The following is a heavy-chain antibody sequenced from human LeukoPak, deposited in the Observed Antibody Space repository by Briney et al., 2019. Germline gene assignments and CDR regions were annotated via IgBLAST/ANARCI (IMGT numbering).Heavy chain of an antibody. V-gene: IGHV1-69*13. CDR1: GGTFSSYA. D-gene: IGHD4-17*01. Sequence: SVKVSCKASGGTFSSYAISWVRQAPGQGLEWMGGIIPIFGTANYAQKFQGRVTITADESTSTAYMELSSLRSEDTAVYYCARIASAAKQYGDYVGLDYWGQGTLVTVSS. CDR3: ARIASAAKQYGDYVGLDY. CDR2: IIPIFGTA. J-gene: IGHJ4*02.